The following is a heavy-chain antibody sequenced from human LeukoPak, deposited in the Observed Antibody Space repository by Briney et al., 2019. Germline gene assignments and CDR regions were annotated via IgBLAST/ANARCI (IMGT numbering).Heavy chain of an antibody. J-gene: IGHJ6*02. CDR2: MNPNSGNT. Sequence: ASVKVSCKASGYTFTSYDINWVRQATGQGLEWMGWMNPNSGNTGYAQKFQGRVTMTRNTSISTAYMELSSLRSEDTAVYYCARGSPGGNRLVIMGYGMDVWGQGTTVTVSS. D-gene: IGHD3-9*01. V-gene: IGHV1-8*01. CDR1: GYTFTSYD. CDR3: ARGSPGGNRLVIMGYGMDV.